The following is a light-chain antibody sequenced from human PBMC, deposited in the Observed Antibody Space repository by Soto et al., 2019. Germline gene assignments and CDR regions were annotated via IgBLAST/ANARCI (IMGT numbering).Light chain of an antibody. CDR2: VTA. CDR3: QQSYSSPPT. J-gene: IGKJ2*01. V-gene: IGKV1-39*01. CDR1: QSVSGY. Sequence: DIQMTQSPSSLSASVGERVTINCRASQSVSGYLNWYQQRPGSAPKLLIYVTAGLQSGVPSRFRGSGSGTDYTLTISSLQPEDFATYYCQQSYSSPPTFGQGTKL.